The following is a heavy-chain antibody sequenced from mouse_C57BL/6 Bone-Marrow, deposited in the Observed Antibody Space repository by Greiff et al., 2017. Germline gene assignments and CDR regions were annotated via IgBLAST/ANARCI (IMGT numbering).Heavy chain of an antibody. D-gene: IGHD2-5*01. Sequence: QVQLQQSGAELVRPGTSVKVSCKASGYAFTNYLIEWVKQRPGQGLEWIGVINPGSGGTNYNEKFKGKATLTADKSSSTAYMQLSSLTSEDSAVYFCERDSNYSGYFDYWGQGTTLTVSS. CDR3: ERDSNYSGYFDY. CDR2: INPGSGGT. J-gene: IGHJ2*01. V-gene: IGHV1-54*01. CDR1: GYAFTNYL.